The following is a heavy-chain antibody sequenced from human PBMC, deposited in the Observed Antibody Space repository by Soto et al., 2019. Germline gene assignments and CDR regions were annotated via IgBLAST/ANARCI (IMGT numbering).Heavy chain of an antibody. J-gene: IGHJ6*03. CDR2: ISNSGYTI. D-gene: IGHD1-26*01. CDR1: GFTFSDYY. Sequence: QVQLVESGGGLVKPGESLRLSCAASGFTFSDYYMSWIRQAPGKGLEWVSYISNSGYTIHHTDSVKGRFTISRDNARNSLHLEMNSLRAEDTAVYYCARDSGSPPDYYMDVWGRGTTVTVSS. CDR3: ARDSGSPPDYYMDV. V-gene: IGHV3-11*01.